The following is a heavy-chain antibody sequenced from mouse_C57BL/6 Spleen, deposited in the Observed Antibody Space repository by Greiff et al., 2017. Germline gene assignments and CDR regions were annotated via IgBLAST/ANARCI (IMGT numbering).Heavy chain of an antibody. V-gene: IGHV1-18*01. D-gene: IGHD2-3*01. CDR1: GYTFTDYN. Sequence: EVQVVESGPELVKPGASVKIPCKASGYTFTDYNMDWVKQSHGKSLEWIGDINPNNGGTIYNQKFKGKATLTVDKSSSTAYMELRSLTSEDTAVYYCARRDGYYWYFDVWGTGTTVTVSS. CDR2: INPNNGGT. J-gene: IGHJ1*03. CDR3: ARRDGYYWYFDV.